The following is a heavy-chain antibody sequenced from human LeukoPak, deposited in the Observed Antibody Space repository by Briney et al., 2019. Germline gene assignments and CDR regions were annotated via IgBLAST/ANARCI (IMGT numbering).Heavy chain of an antibody. CDR1: GFTFSSYA. CDR2: ISYDGSNK. J-gene: IGHJ4*02. V-gene: IGHV3-30-3*01. CDR3: AREYYNWKLPGY. Sequence: GGSLRLSCAASGFTFSSYAMHWVRRAPGKGLEWVAVISYDGSNKYYADSVKGRFTISRDNSKNTLYLQMNSLRAEDTAVYYCAREYYNWKLPGYWGQGTLVTVSS. D-gene: IGHD1-20*01.